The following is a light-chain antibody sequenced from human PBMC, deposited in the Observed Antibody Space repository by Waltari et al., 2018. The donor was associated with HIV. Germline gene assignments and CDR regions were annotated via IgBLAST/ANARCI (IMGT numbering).Light chain of an antibody. CDR3: AAWDDSLKGYV. CDR2: SNN. V-gene: IGLV1-44*01. J-gene: IGLJ1*01. Sequence: QSVLTQPPSASGTPGQRVTISCSGSSSNIGKNTVNWYQQLPGTAPKLLIYSNNPRPSGGPDRFSCSKSGTSASLAISGLQSEDEADYYCAAWDDSLKGYVFGPGTEVSVL. CDR1: SSNIGKNT.